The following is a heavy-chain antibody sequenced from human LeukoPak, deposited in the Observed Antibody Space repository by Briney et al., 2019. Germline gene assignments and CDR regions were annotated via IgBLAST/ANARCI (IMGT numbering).Heavy chain of an antibody. CDR3: AADRVVVVPAPFDP. CDR1: GGTFSSYA. Sequence: SVKVSCKASGGTFSSYAISWVRQAPGQGLEWMGGIIPIFGTANYAQKFQGRVTITADESTSTAYMELSSLRSEDTAVYYCAADRVVVVPAPFDPWGQGTLVTVSS. J-gene: IGHJ5*02. CDR2: IIPIFGTA. D-gene: IGHD2-2*01. V-gene: IGHV1-69*01.